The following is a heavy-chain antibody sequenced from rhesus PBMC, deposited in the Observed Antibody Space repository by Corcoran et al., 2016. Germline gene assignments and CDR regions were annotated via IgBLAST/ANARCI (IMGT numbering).Heavy chain of an antibody. J-gene: IGHJ6*01. Sequence: QVTLKESGPALVKPTQTLTLTCTFSGFSLTTSGMGVGWIRQPPGKALEWLALIYWDDAKRYSTSLKRRLTISTDTSKNQVVLTMTNIDPVDTATYYCARGYSGNYGLDSWGQGVVVTVSS. CDR1: GFSLTTSGMG. V-gene: IGHV2-174*01. CDR2: IYWDDAK. D-gene: IGHD1-44*01. CDR3: ARGYSGNYGLDS.